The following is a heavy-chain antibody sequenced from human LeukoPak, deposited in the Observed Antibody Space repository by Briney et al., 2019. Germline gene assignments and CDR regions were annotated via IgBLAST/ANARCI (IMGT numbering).Heavy chain of an antibody. V-gene: IGHV4-39*01. CDR3: ARHYCSGGSCYYYYGMDV. CDR1: GGSISSSSYY. D-gene: IGHD2-15*01. Sequence: SETLSLTCTVSGGSISSSSYYWGWIRQPPGKGLEWIGSIYYSGSTYYNPSLKSRVTISVDTSKNQFSLKLSSVTAADTAVYYCARHYCSGGSCYYYYGMDVWGQGTTVTVSS. J-gene: IGHJ6*02. CDR2: IYYSGST.